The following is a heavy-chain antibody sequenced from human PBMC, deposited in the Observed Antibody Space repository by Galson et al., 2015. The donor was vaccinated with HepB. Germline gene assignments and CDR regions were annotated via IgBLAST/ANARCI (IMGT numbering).Heavy chain of an antibody. CDR2: ISGSGGST. CDR3: AKGDKLLWFGEPIRGFDY. D-gene: IGHD3-10*01. CDR1: GFTFSSYA. V-gene: IGHV3-23*01. J-gene: IGHJ4*02. Sequence: SLRLSCAASGFTFSSYAMSWVRQAPGKGLEWVSAISGSGGSTYYADSVKGRFTISRDNSKNTLYLQMNSLRAEDTAVYYCAKGDKLLWFGEPIRGFDYWGQGTLVTVSS.